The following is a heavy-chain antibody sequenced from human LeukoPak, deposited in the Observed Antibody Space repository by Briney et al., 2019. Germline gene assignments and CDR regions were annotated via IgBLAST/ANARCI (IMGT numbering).Heavy chain of an antibody. CDR1: GYSISSGYY. CDR2: IYHSGST. D-gene: IGHD5-12*01. Sequence: SETLSLTCTVSGYSISSGYYWGWIRQPPGKGLEWIGSIYHSGSTYYNPSLKSRVTISVDTSKNQFSLKLSSVTAADTAVYYCARRRTDQKRGFLHWFDPWGQGTLVTVSS. J-gene: IGHJ5*02. V-gene: IGHV4-38-2*02. CDR3: ARRRTDQKRGFLHWFDP.